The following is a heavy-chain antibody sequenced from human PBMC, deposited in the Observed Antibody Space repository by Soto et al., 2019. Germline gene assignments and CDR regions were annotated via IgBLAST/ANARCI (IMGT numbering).Heavy chain of an antibody. CDR3: AKGGVPAGMPGYYYMDV. J-gene: IGHJ6*03. Sequence: QVQLVESGGGVVQPGRSVRLSCAASGFTFSSFGVHWVRQAPGKGLEWVAIISYDGSNRYYGDSVKGRITISRDNSKNTVYLEMNSLRVEDTAVYYCAKGGVPAGMPGYYYMDVWGKGIAVNISS. CDR1: GFTFSSFG. CDR2: ISYDGSNR. D-gene: IGHD2-2*01. V-gene: IGHV3-30*18.